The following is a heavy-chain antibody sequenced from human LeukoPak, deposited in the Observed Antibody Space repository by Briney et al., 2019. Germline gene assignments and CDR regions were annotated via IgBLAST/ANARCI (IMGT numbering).Heavy chain of an antibody. V-gene: IGHV1-69*04. J-gene: IGHJ4*02. CDR2: IIPILGIA. CDR3: ARDRCSSTSCYRWGVFDY. CDR1: GGTFSSYT. D-gene: IGHD2-2*02. Sequence: ASVKVSCKASGGTFSSYTISWVRQAPGQGLEWMGRIIPILGIANYAQKFQGRVTITADKSTSTAYMELSSLRSEDTAVSYCARDRCSSTSCYRWGVFDYWGQGTLVTVSS.